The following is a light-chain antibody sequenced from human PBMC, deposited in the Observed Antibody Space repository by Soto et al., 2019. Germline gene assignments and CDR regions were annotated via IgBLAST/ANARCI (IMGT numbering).Light chain of an antibody. CDR2: DAS. CDR3: QQRSNWPLT. Sequence: ETVLTQSPAILSLSPGERATLSCRASQSVSSFLAWYQQKPGQAPRLLIYDASNRATGIPARFSGSGSGTDFTPTISSLEPEDFAVYYCQQRSNWPLTFGGGTKVEIK. V-gene: IGKV3-11*01. CDR1: QSVSSF. J-gene: IGKJ4*01.